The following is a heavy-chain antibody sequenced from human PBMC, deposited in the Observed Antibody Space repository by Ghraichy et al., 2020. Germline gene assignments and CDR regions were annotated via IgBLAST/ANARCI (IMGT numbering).Heavy chain of an antibody. J-gene: IGHJ4*02. CDR3: ARRSLTHFDY. V-gene: IGHV4-39*01. CDR2: IYHSGTT. CDR1: GGFISSGFYY. Sequence: SETLSLTCTVSGGFISSGFYYWDWLRQPPGKGLAWIESIYHSGTTYYNPSLKSRSTITEDTSKNQFSLKLSSVTAADTAVYYCARRSLTHFDYWGQGTLVTVSS.